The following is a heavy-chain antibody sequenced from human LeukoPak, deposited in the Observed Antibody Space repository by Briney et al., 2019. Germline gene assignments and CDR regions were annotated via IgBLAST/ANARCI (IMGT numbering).Heavy chain of an antibody. Sequence: PGGSLRLSCAASGFTVSSNYMSWVRQAPGKGLEWVSVIYSGGSRYYADSVKGRFTISRDNSKNTLYLQMNSLRAEDTAVYYCARSWLGAFDIWGQGTMVTVSS. D-gene: IGHD3-10*01. CDR1: GFTVSSNY. CDR3: ARSWLGAFDI. CDR2: IYSGGSR. V-gene: IGHV3-66*02. J-gene: IGHJ3*02.